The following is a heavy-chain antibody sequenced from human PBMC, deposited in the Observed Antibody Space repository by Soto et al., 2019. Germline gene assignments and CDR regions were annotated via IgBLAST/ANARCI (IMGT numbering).Heavy chain of an antibody. Sequence: PSETLSLTCTVSGGSISSGSSNWGWIRQPPGKGLEWIGTISYSGSTYYNPSLKSRVTISVDTSKNQFSLRLSSVTAADTAVYYCARAPGSPLIAARLGGYYYGMDVWGQGTTVTVSS. CDR3: ARAPGSPLIAARLGGYYYGMDV. CDR1: GGSISSGSSN. D-gene: IGHD6-6*01. CDR2: ISYSGST. V-gene: IGHV4-39*07. J-gene: IGHJ6*02.